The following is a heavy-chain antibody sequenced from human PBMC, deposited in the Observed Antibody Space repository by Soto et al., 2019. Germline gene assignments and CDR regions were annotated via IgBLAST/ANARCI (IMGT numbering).Heavy chain of an antibody. D-gene: IGHD1-20*01. CDR3: GSWSNWNPLYYDGLGV. CDR2: IIPLHNTS. V-gene: IGHV1-69*06. Sequence: QVQLLQSGAEVKKPGSSVKVSCKVSGGAFNNYALNWVRHGPGQGLEWLGGIIPLHNTSNYSLKFLGRVTVTADISSTTVYMELNSLTSYDTATYFCGSWSNWNPLYYDGLGVWGQGTTVTVSS. J-gene: IGHJ6*02. CDR1: GGAFNNYA.